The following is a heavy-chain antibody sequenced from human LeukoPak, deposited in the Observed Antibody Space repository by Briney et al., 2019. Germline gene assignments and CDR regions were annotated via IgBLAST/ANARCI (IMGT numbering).Heavy chain of an antibody. Sequence: PSETLSLTCTVSGDSISSGGYYWSWIRQHPGKGLEWIGYIYYSGSTYYNPSLKSRVTISVDTSKNQFSLKLSSVTAADTAVYYCARTPITMVRGVIIFDYWGQGTLVTVSS. CDR3: ARTPITMVRGVIIFDY. J-gene: IGHJ4*02. D-gene: IGHD3-10*01. CDR2: IYYSGST. V-gene: IGHV4-31*03. CDR1: GDSISSGGYY.